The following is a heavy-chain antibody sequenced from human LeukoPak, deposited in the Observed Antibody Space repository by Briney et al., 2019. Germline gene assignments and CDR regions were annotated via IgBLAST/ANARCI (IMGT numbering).Heavy chain of an antibody. CDR2: INNDGSSA. CDR1: GFTFNNYW. V-gene: IGHV3-74*01. J-gene: IGHJ4*02. Sequence: PGGSLRLSCAASGFTFNNYWIHWVRQVPGKGLVWVSRINNDGSSASYVDSVKGRFTIYRDNSKNTLYLQMNSLRAEDTAVYYCARDQGEYSLTGLDYWGQGTLVTVSS. CDR3: ARDQGEYSLTGLDY. D-gene: IGHD1-20*01.